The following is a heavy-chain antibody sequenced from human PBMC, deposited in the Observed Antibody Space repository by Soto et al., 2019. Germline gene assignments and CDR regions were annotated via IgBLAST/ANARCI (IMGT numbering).Heavy chain of an antibody. V-gene: IGHV4-30-4*01. CDR2: IDYSGST. J-gene: IGHJ6*02. CDR3: ARYCSGGSCYSGGGMDV. D-gene: IGHD2-15*01. CDR1: GGSISSGAYY. Sequence: QVQLQESGPGLVKPSQTLSLTCTVSGGSISSGAYYWSWIRQPPGKGLEWIGYIDYSGSTYYNPSLKSRVTISVDTSKNQFSLKLSSVTAADTAVYYCARYCSGGSCYSGGGMDVWGQGTTVTVSS.